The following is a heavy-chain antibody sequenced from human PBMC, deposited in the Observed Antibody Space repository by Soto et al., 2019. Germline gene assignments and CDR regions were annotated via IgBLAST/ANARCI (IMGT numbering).Heavy chain of an antibody. Sequence: EMSMVESGGGVVQPGGSLRLSCQASGFNFSDYTLHWVRQSPGKGLEWVSFISWDGSTYYGESVQGRFTVSRDNNKNSLYLHISHLRPEDTGFYYCAKDVYRRGMNHWFDPWGQGTLVSVSS. CDR2: ISWDGST. V-gene: IGHV3-43*01. CDR3: AKDVYRRGMNHWFDP. D-gene: IGHD4-4*01. CDR1: GFNFSDYT. J-gene: IGHJ5*02.